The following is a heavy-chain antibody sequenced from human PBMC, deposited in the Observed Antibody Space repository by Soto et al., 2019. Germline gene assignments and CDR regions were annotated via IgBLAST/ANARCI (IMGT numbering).Heavy chain of an antibody. D-gene: IGHD3-16*02. CDR3: AREDYYYVWGSYRYTDY. V-gene: IGHV1-8*01. CDR1: GYTFTSYD. CDR2: MNPNSGNT. Sequence: GASVKVSCKASGYTFTSYDINWVRQATGQGLEWMGWMNPNSGNTGYAQKFQGRVTMTRNTSISTAYMELSSLRSEDTAVYYCAREDYYYVWGSYRYTDYWDQGTLVTVSS. J-gene: IGHJ4*02.